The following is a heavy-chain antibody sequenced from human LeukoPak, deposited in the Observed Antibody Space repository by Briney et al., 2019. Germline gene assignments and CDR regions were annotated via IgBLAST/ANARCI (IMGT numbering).Heavy chain of an antibody. CDR3: ARRDYYGSGSYPYYYHNYMDV. CDR2: MNPNSGNT. Sequence: ASVKVSCKASGYTFTSYGISWVRQAPGQGLEWMGWMNPNSGNTGYAQKFQGRVTMTRNTSISTAYMELSSLRSEDTAVYYCARRDYYGSGSYPYYYHNYMDVWGKGTTLTISS. D-gene: IGHD3-10*01. J-gene: IGHJ6*03. CDR1: GYTFTSYG. V-gene: IGHV1-8*02.